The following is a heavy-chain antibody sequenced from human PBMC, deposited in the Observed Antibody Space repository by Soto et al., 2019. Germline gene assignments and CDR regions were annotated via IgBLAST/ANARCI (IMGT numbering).Heavy chain of an antibody. CDR2: IYYSGST. J-gene: IGHJ5*02. D-gene: IGHD3-3*01. V-gene: IGHV4-61*03. Sequence: PSETLSLTCTVSGGSVSSGSHYWSWIRQPPGKGLEWIGNIYYSGSTKYNPSLKSRVTISVDRSRNHFSLNLRSVTTADTALYYCERDKSYDFWSGYVGFDPWGQGTLVTVSS. CDR1: GGSVSSGSHY. CDR3: ERDKSYDFWSGYVGFDP.